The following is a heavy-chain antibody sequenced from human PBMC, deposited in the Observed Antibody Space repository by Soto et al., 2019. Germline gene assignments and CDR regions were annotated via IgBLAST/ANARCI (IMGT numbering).Heavy chain of an antibody. CDR1: GYTLTELS. V-gene: IGHV1-24*01. CDR2: FDPEDGET. J-gene: IGHJ3*02. Sequence: GYTLTELSMHWVRQAPGKGLEWMGGFDPEDGETIYAQKFQGRVTMTEDTSTDTAYMELSSLRSEDTAVYYCATDGYYDSSGFGAFDIWGQGTMVTVSS. D-gene: IGHD3-22*01. CDR3: ATDGYYDSSGFGAFDI.